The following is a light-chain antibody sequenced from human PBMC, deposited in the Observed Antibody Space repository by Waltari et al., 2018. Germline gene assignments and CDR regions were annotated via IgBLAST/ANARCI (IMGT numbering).Light chain of an antibody. CDR3: QQYGSSP. CDR2: GAS. CDR1: QSVSSSY. J-gene: IGKJ5*01. V-gene: IGKV3-20*01. Sequence: EIVLTQSPGTLSLSPGERATLSCRASQSVSSSYLAWYQRKLGQAPRILIYGASSRATGIPDRFSGSGSGTDFTLTISRLEPEDFAVYYCQQYGSSPFGQVTRLEI.